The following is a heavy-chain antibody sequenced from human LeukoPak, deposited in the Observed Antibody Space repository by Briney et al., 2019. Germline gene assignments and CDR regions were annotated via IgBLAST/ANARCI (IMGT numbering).Heavy chain of an antibody. J-gene: IGHJ1*01. CDR1: GFTFDDYA. D-gene: IGHD3-22*01. Sequence: GRSLRLSCAASGFTFDDYAMHWVRQAPGKGLEWVSLISGDGRSTYFADSVKGRFTISRDNSKNSLYLQMNSLRTEDTALYYCAKVYRYYDSSCQHWGQGTLVTVSS. CDR3: AKVYRYYDSSCQH. CDR2: ISGDGRST. V-gene: IGHV3-43*02.